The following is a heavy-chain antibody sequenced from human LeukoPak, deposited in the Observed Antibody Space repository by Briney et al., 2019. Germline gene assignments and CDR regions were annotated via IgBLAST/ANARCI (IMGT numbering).Heavy chain of an antibody. CDR1: GGSISSYY. CDR3: ARQVGYYYDSSGYYYYYGMDV. J-gene: IGHJ6*02. V-gene: IGHV4-59*08. D-gene: IGHD3-22*01. Sequence: SETLSLTCTVSGGSISSYYWSWIRQPPGKGLEWIGYIYYSGSTNYNPSLKSRVTISVDTSKNQFSLKLSSVTAADTAVYYCARQVGYYYDSSGYYYYYGMDVWGQGTTVTVSS. CDR2: IYYSGST.